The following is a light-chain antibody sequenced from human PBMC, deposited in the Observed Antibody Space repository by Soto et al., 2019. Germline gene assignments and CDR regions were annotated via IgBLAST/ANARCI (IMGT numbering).Light chain of an antibody. CDR2: GAS. Sequence: EIVLTQSPGTLSLSPGERATLSCRASQSVSSSYLAWYQQKPGQAPRLLIYGASSRATGTPDRFSGSGSGTDFTLTISRLEPEDFAVYYCQQYDIWPPTFGQGTKVDIK. V-gene: IGKV3-20*01. CDR3: QQYDIWPPT. CDR1: QSVSSSY. J-gene: IGKJ1*01.